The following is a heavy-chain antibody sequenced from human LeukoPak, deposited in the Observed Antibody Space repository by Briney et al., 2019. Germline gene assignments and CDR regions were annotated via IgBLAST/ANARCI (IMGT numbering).Heavy chain of an antibody. Sequence: GGSLRLSCAASGFTFSDYYVSWIRQAPGKGLEWVSYISSSSSYTNYADSVKGRFTISRDNAKNSLYLQMNSLRAEDTAVYYCARDMEWELLANWFDPWGQGTLVTVSS. J-gene: IGHJ5*02. CDR3: ARDMEWELLANWFDP. D-gene: IGHD1-26*01. CDR2: ISSSSSYT. CDR1: GFTFSDYY. V-gene: IGHV3-11*05.